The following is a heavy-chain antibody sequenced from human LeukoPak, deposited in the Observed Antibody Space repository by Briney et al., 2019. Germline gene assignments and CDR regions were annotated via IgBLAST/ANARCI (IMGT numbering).Heavy chain of an antibody. CDR1: GFTFSSYA. D-gene: IGHD5-24*01. Sequence: PGGSLRLSCAASGFTFSSYAMSWVRQAPGKGLEWVSAISGSGGSTYYADSVKGRFTISRDNSKNTLYLQMNSLRAEDTAVYYCARATRGYIEPDPPGHFDYWGQGTLVTVSS. V-gene: IGHV3-23*01. CDR2: ISGSGGST. J-gene: IGHJ4*02. CDR3: ARATRGYIEPDPPGHFDY.